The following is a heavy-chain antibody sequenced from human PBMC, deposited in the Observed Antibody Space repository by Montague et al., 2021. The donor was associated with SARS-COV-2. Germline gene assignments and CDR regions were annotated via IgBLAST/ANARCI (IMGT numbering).Heavy chain of an antibody. J-gene: IGHJ4*02. V-gene: IGHV4-59*03. Sequence: ETLSLTCTVSGGSIRSYYWSWTRQTPGKGLEWIGYIYYDGSTNYNPSLKSRVTMSVDSSKNQFSLRLSSVTAADTAVYYCARYGSYFEHWGQGTLVTVSS. CDR3: ARYGSYFEH. D-gene: IGHD1-26*01. CDR1: GGSIRSYY. CDR2: IYYDGST.